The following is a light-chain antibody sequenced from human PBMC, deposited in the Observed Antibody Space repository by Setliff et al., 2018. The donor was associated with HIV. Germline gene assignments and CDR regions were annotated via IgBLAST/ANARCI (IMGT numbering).Light chain of an antibody. CDR1: SSNFGAGYD. CDR3: QSYDSSLSAYV. Sequence: QSALTQPPSVSGTPGQRVTISCTGSSSNFGAGYDVHWYQQLPGTAPKLLISGNNNRPSGVPDRFSGSKSGTSASLAITGLQAEDEADYYCQSYDSSLSAYVFGTRTKVTVL. V-gene: IGLV1-40*01. J-gene: IGLJ1*01. CDR2: GNN.